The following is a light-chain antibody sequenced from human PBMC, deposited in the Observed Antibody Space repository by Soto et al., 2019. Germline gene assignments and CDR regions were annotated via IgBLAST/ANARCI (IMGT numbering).Light chain of an antibody. V-gene: IGLV1-47*01. Sequence: QAVVTQPPSASGTPGQRVTISCSGSSSNIGSNYVYWYQQLPGTAPKLLIYRNNQRPSGVPDRFSGSKSGTSASLAIRGLRSEDEAHYYCAAWDDSLSGPVFGGGTKVTLL. CDR3: AAWDDSLSGPV. J-gene: IGLJ2*01. CDR2: RNN. CDR1: SSNIGSNY.